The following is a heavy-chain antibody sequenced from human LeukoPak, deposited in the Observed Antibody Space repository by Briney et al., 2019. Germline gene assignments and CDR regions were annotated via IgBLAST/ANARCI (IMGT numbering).Heavy chain of an antibody. CDR2: ISYDGSNK. CDR1: GFTFSSYA. V-gene: IGHV3-30*14. CDR3: ARASYCSGGSCYSAN. Sequence: GGSLRLSCAASGFTFSSYAMHWVRQAPGKGLEWVAVISYDGSNKYYADSVKGRFTISRDNSKSTLYLQMGSLRAEDMAVYYCARASYCSGGSCYSANWGQGTLVTVSS. J-gene: IGHJ4*02. D-gene: IGHD2-15*01.